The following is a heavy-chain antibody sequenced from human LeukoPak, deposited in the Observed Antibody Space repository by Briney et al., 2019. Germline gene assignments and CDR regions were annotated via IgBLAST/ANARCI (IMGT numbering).Heavy chain of an antibody. J-gene: IGHJ4*02. Sequence: GGSLRLSCPASGFTFSGYGMHWVRQAPGKGLEWVAVIWYDGSNKYYADSVKGRFPISRDNSKNTLYLQMDSLRAEDTAVYYCARDPGVRWLVGFDYWGQGTLVTVSS. CDR3: ARDPGVRWLVGFDY. V-gene: IGHV3-33*01. CDR2: IWYDGSNK. CDR1: GFTFSGYG. D-gene: IGHD6-19*01.